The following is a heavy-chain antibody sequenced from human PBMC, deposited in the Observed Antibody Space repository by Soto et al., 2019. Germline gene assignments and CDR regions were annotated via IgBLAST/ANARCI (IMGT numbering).Heavy chain of an antibody. J-gene: IGHJ6*02. CDR3: ARFCGSTRCPGPHYYYGMDA. CDR2: IDPSDSYT. V-gene: IGHV5-10-1*01. Sequence: SLKISCKGSGYSFTSYWISWVRQMPGKGLEWMGRIDPSDSYTNYSPSFQGHVTISADKSISTAYLQWSSLKASDTAMYYCARFCGSTRCPGPHYYYGMDAWGQGTTVTVSS. D-gene: IGHD2-2*01. CDR1: GYSFTSYW.